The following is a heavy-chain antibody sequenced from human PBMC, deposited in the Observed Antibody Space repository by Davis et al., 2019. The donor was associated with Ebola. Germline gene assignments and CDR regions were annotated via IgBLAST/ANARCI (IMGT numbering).Heavy chain of an antibody. Sequence: GESLKISCKGSGYSFTSYWIGWVRQMPGKGLEWMGIIYPGDSDTRYSPSFQGQVTISADKSISTAYLQWSSLKASDTAMYYCARRSVNPRYSSSWSPDGDWYFDLWGRGTLVTVSS. J-gene: IGHJ2*01. D-gene: IGHD6-13*01. V-gene: IGHV5-51*01. CDR1: GYSFTSYW. CDR2: IYPGDSDT. CDR3: ARRSVNPRYSSSWSPDGDWYFDL.